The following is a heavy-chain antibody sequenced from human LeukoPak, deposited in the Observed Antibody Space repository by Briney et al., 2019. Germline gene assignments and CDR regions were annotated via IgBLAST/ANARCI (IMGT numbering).Heavy chain of an antibody. CDR2: IYHSGST. Sequence: SETLSLTCTVSGYSISSGYYWGWIRQPPGQGLEWIGSIYHSGSTYYNPSLKSRVTISVDTSKNQFSLKLSFVTAADTAVYYCARNYYDILTGYYYFDYWGQGTLVTVSS. V-gene: IGHV4-38-2*02. D-gene: IGHD3-9*01. CDR1: GYSISSGYY. CDR3: ARNYYDILTGYYYFDY. J-gene: IGHJ4*02.